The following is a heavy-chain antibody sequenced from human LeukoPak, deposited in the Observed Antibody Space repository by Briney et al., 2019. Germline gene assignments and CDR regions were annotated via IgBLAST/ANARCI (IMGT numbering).Heavy chain of an antibody. CDR2: ISGSGDVV. Sequence: PGGSLRLSCAASGFTFSSYEMNWVRQAPGKGLEWVSYISGSGDVVHYADSVKGRFIISRDNAENSLFLQMNSLRAEDTAVYYCARPLGYSGSGSYYAYWGQGTLVTVSS. J-gene: IGHJ4*02. CDR3: ARPLGYSGSGSYYAY. V-gene: IGHV3-48*03. D-gene: IGHD3-10*01. CDR1: GFTFSSYE.